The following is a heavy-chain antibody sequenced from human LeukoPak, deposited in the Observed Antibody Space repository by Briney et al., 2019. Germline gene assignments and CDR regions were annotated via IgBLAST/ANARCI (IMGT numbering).Heavy chain of an antibody. J-gene: IGHJ6*02. CDR2: ISAYNGNT. D-gene: IGHD2-2*01. CDR1: GYTFTNFG. Sequence: ASVKVSCKASGYTFTNFGISWVRQAPGQGLEWMGWISAYNGNTNYAQKLQGRVTMTTDTSTSTAYMELRSLRSDDTAVYYCARDGRDLVVPAAIMVYYYGMDVWGQGTTVTVSS. V-gene: IGHV1-18*01. CDR3: ARDGRDLVVPAAIMVYYYGMDV.